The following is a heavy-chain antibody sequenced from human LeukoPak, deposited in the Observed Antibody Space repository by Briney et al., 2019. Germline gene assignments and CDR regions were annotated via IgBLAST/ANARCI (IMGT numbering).Heavy chain of an antibody. CDR3: ARDAGGYYYMDV. V-gene: IGHV3-30*01. CDR1: GFTFSSYA. J-gene: IGHJ6*03. Sequence: GGSLRLSCAASGFTFSSYAMHWVRQAPGKGLEWVAVISYDGSNKYYADSVKGRFTISRDNSKNTLYLQMNSLRAEDTAVYYCARDAGGYYYMDVWGKGTTVTVSS. CDR2: ISYDGSNK. D-gene: IGHD3-16*01.